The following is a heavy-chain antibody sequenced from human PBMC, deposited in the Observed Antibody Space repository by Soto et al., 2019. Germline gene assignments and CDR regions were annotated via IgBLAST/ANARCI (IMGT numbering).Heavy chain of an antibody. V-gene: IGHV4-39*01. D-gene: IGHD3-16*01. CDR1: GYSVSSSDYY. CDR3: APLTVSLSCPYGIHV. J-gene: IGHJ6*02. Sequence: SETLSLTCSVSGYSVSSSDYYWAWIRQPPGKGLEWIGSMLYSGLTYYNPSLKSRVTLSVDTSKNQFSVRLNSVTASDTAVYYFAPLTVSLSCPYGIHVWGQGTTVTVSS. CDR2: MLYSGLT.